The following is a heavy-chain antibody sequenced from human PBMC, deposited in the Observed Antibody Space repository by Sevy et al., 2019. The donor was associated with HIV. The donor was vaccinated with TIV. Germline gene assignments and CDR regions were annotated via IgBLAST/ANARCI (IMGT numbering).Heavy chain of an antibody. Sequence: GGSLRLSCAASGFTFDDYAMHWVRQAPGKGLEWVSGISWNSDNIEYADSVKGRFTIAIDSAMNSLYLQMNSLRAEDTAFYFCAKDMPPYLSSAIFDYWGQGTLVTVSS. J-gene: IGHJ4*02. CDR2: ISWNSDNI. D-gene: IGHD6-6*01. CDR3: AKDMPPYLSSAIFDY. CDR1: GFTFDDYA. V-gene: IGHV3-9*01.